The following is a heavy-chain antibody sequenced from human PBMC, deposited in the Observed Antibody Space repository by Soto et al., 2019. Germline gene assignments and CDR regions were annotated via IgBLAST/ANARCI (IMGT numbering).Heavy chain of an antibody. Sequence: EVKLVESGGGLFQQGGSLRLSCEASGFIFSMYWMHWVRQVPGKGPQWVARITDDGSTTYYAASVEGRFTISRDNAKNALYLQMTSLRADDTAVYYCTRGPRPTSIGTGAFWGQGTLVTVSS. J-gene: IGHJ4*02. CDR3: TRGPRPTSIGTGAF. V-gene: IGHV3-74*01. CDR1: GFIFSMYW. D-gene: IGHD3-10*01. CDR2: ITDDGSTT.